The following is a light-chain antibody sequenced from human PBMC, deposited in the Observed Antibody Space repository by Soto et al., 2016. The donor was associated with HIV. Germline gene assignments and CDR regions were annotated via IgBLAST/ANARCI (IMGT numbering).Light chain of an antibody. CDR1: ALPKQY. CDR3: QSADSSYSFVV. CDR2: KDS. J-gene: IGLJ2*01. V-gene: IGLV3-25*03. Sequence: SYELTQAPSVSVSPGQTARTTCSGDALPKQYAYWYQKKPGQAPVLVIYKDSERPSEIPERFSGSSSGTTVTLTISGVQAEDEADYFCQSADSSYSFVVFGGGTKLTVL.